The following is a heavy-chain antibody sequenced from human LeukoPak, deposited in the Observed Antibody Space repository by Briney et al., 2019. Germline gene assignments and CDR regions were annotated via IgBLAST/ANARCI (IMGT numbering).Heavy chain of an antibody. Sequence: GGSLRLSCAASGFTFSSYAMSWVRQAPGKGLVWVSAISGSGGSTCYADSVKGRFTISRDNSKNTLYLQMNSLRAEDTAVYYCAKDKAYCGGDCYLADGMDVWGQGTTVTVSS. CDR3: AKDKAYCGGDCYLADGMDV. J-gene: IGHJ6*02. CDR2: ISGSGGST. D-gene: IGHD2-21*02. V-gene: IGHV3-23*01. CDR1: GFTFSSYA.